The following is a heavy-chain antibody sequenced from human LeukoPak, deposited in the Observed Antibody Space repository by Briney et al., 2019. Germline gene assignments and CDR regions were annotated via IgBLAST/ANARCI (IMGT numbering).Heavy chain of an antibody. CDR2: IYYSGST. Sequence: SETLSLTCTVSGGSISSYYWGWIRHPPGKGLEWIGSIYYSGSTYYNPSLKSRVTISVDTSKNQFSLKLSSVTAADTAVYYCARVRITMVRGVLGDFDYWGQGTLVTVSS. D-gene: IGHD3-10*01. CDR3: ARVRITMVRGVLGDFDY. J-gene: IGHJ4*02. CDR1: GGSISSYY. V-gene: IGHV4-39*07.